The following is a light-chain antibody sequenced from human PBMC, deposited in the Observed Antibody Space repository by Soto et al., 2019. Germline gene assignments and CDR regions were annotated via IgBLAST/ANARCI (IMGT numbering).Light chain of an antibody. V-gene: IGLV2-14*03. J-gene: IGLJ1*01. CDR2: DVS. CDR3: SSTMGV. Sequence: QSVLTQPASVSGSPGQSITISCTGTSSDVGAYDYVTWYQQYPGKAPKVMIYDVSDRPSGVSNRFSGSKSGNTASLTISGLQAEDEAVYYCSSTMGVFGTGTKVTVL. CDR1: SSDVGAYDY.